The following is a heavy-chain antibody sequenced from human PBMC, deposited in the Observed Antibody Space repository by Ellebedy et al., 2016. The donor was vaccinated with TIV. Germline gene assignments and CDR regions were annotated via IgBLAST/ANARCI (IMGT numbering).Heavy chain of an antibody. D-gene: IGHD3-9*01. Sequence: GESLKISCAASGFTFSSYAMSWVRQAPGKGLEWVSAISGRGGSTYYADSVKGRFTISRDNSKNTLYLQMNSLRAEDTVVYYCARGSILTSEPYGMDVWGQGTTVTVSS. J-gene: IGHJ6*02. CDR3: ARGSILTSEPYGMDV. CDR2: ISGRGGST. CDR1: GFTFSSYA. V-gene: IGHV3-23*01.